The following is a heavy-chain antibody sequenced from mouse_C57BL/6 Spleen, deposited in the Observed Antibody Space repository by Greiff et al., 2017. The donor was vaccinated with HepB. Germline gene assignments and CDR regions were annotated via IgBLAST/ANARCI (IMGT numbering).Heavy chain of an antibody. CDR1: GFTFSSYA. Sequence: DVKLVESGGGLVKPGGSLKLSCAASGFTFSSYAMSWVRQTPEKRLEWVATISDGGSYTYYPDNVKGRFTISRDNAKNNLYLQMSHLKSEDTAMYYCARDRAVYYSYFDYWGQGTTLTVSS. J-gene: IGHJ2*01. CDR3: ARDRAVYYSYFDY. V-gene: IGHV5-4*01. CDR2: ISDGGSYT. D-gene: IGHD1-1*01.